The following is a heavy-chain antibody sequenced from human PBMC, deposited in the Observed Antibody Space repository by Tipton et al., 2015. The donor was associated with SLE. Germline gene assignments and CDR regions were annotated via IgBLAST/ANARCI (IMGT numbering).Heavy chain of an antibody. CDR2: ISTSGST. CDR1: GGSITSGNYY. CDR3: ARVQLPDVTGAFDI. Sequence: TLSLTCAVSGGSITSGNYYWSWIRQPAGTGLEWMGRISTSGSTISNPSLKSRITMSGDTSSNQFSLTLTSVTAADTAVYYCARVQLPDVTGAFDIWGQVTMVTVSS. V-gene: IGHV4-61*02. J-gene: IGHJ3*02. D-gene: IGHD5-24*01.